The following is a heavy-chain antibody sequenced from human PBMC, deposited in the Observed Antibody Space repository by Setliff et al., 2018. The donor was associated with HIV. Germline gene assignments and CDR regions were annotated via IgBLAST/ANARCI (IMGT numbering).Heavy chain of an antibody. CDR2: ISLDGGST. D-gene: IGHD3-22*01. V-gene: IGHV3-43*01. CDR1: GFTFGDYT. Sequence: GESLKISCAASGFTFGDYTMHWVRQAPGKGLEWVSLISLDGGSTYYADSVKGRFTISRDNYKNTLYLQMNSLRAEDTAVYYCAKPRHYDSSGYYHYWGQGTLVTVSS. J-gene: IGHJ4*02. CDR3: AKPRHYDSSGYYHY.